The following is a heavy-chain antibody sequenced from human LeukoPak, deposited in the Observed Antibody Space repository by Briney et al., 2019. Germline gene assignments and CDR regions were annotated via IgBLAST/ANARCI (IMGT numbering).Heavy chain of an antibody. D-gene: IGHD6-13*01. CDR1: GFTVSSNH. J-gene: IGHJ4*02. CDR3: AKVAAAGTRGGGYFDY. V-gene: IGHV3-23*01. Sequence: TGGSLRLSCVASGFTVSSNHMSWVRQAPGKGLEWVSAISGSGGSTYYADSVKGRFTISRDNSKNTLYLQMNSLRAEDTAVYYCAKVAAAGTRGGGYFDYWGQGTLVTVSS. CDR2: ISGSGGST.